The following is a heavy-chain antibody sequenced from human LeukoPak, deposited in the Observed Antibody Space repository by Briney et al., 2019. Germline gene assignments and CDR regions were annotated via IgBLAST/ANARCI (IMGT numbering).Heavy chain of an antibody. CDR3: ANIAVSWVSCTIDY. J-gene: IGHJ4*02. CDR2: LSNTGDSP. V-gene: IGHV3-23*01. Sequence: PGGSLRLSCTASGFTFSTYAMSWVRQAPGKGLEWVSGLSNTGDSPYYADSVKGRFTISRDNSKNTLYLQINSLRAEVTALYYCANIAVSWVSCTIDYWGQGTLVTVSS. CDR1: GFTFSTYA. D-gene: IGHD2-8*01.